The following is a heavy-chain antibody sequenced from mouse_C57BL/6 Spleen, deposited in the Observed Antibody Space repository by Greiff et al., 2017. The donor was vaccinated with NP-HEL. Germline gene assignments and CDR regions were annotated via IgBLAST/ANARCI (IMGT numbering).Heavy chain of an antibody. Sequence: QVQLKESGAELVRPGTSVKMSCKASGYTFTNYWIGWAKQRPGHGLEWIGDIYPGGGYTNYNEKFKGKATLTADKSSSTAYMQFSSLTSEDSAIYYCARGDSSGYWFAYWGQGTLVTVSA. CDR1: GYTFTNYW. D-gene: IGHD3-2*02. CDR3: ARGDSSGYWFAY. V-gene: IGHV1-63*01. CDR2: IYPGGGYT. J-gene: IGHJ3*01.